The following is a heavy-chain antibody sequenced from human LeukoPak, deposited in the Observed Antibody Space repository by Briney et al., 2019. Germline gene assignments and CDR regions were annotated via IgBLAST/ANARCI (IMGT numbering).Heavy chain of an antibody. CDR1: GFTFSSYA. CDR2: ISYDGSNK. V-gene: IGHV3-30*04. CDR3: AKDPTSSWVGATTSDY. Sequence: TGGSLRLSCAASGFTFSSYAMHWVRQAPGKGLERVAVISYDGSNKYYADSVKGRFTISRDNSKNTLYLQMNSLRAEDTALYYCAKDPTSSWVGATTSDYWGQGTLVTVSS. J-gene: IGHJ4*02. D-gene: IGHD1-26*01.